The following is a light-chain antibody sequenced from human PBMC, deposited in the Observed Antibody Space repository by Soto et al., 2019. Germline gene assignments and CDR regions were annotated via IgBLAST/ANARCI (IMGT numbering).Light chain of an antibody. Sequence: DIPLTQSPSFLSASVGDRVTITCRASQGISSYLAWYQQKPGKAPKLLIYAASTLRSGVPSRFSGSGSGTEFSLTISSLQHEDFSANYCQQHNSYPRLTFGGGTKVEMK. CDR2: AAS. J-gene: IGKJ4*01. V-gene: IGKV1-9*01. CDR3: QQHNSYPRLT. CDR1: QGISSY.